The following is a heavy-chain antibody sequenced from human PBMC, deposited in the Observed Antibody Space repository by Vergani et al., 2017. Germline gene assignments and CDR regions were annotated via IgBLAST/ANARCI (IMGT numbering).Heavy chain of an antibody. V-gene: IGHV1-69*12. CDR2: IIPIFGTA. Sequence: QVQLVQSGAEVKKPGSSVKVSCKASGGTFSSYAISWVRQAPGQGLEWMGGIIPIFGTANYAQKLQGRVTITADESTSTAYMELSSLRSEDTAVYYCARGIVLVAATPPYDSSGYYYYFDYWGQGTLVTVSS. CDR1: GGTFSSYA. J-gene: IGHJ4*02. CDR3: ARGIVLVAATPPYDSSGYYYYFDY. D-gene: IGHD3-22*01.